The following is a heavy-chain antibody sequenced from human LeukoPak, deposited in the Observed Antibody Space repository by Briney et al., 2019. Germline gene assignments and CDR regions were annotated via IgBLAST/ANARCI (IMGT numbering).Heavy chain of an antibody. J-gene: IGHJ6*03. CDR3: ARHYDFWSGYYYYYYMDV. Sequence: ASVKVSCKVSGYTLTKLSVYWVRQAPGKGLEWMAGFDPEDGEAIYAQKLQGRVTMTEDTSTNIGYLELSSLRSDDTAVYYCARHYDFWSGYYYYYYMDVWGKGTTVTVSS. D-gene: IGHD3-3*01. V-gene: IGHV1-24*01. CDR2: FDPEDGEA. CDR1: GYTLTKLS.